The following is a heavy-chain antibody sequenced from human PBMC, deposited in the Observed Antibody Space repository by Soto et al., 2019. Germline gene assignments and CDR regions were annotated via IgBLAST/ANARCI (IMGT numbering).Heavy chain of an antibody. Sequence: EVQLVESGGGLVQPGGSLRLSCVASGFTLSRYSMNWVRQAPGKGLEWVSYISRSSSTIYYADSVKGRFTISRDNAENSLSLQMNSLIAEDTAVYYCARDLAGAIPDYWGKGTRVTVS. CDR2: ISRSSSTI. V-gene: IGHV3-48*01. CDR3: ARDLAGAIPDY. D-gene: IGHD2-2*01. J-gene: IGHJ4*02. CDR1: GFTLSRYS.